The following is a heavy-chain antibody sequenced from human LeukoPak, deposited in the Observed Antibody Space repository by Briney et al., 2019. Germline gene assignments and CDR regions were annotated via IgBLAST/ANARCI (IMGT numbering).Heavy chain of an antibody. V-gene: IGHV4-4*02. D-gene: IGHD3-10*01. CDR1: GGSISSSNW. Sequence: SGTLSLTCAVSGGSISSSNWWSWVRQPPGKGLEWIGEIYHSGSTNYNPSLKSRVTISVDTSRNQFSLKLTSVTAADTAVYYCAKSNGYGLVDIWGQGTMVTVSS. CDR3: AKSNGYGLVDI. J-gene: IGHJ3*02. CDR2: IYHSGST.